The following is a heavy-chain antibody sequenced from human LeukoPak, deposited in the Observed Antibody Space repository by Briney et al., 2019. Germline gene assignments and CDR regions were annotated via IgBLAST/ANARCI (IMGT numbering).Heavy chain of an antibody. CDR2: IYTSGST. D-gene: IGHD5-18*01. CDR1: GGSISSGSYY. V-gene: IGHV4-61*02. J-gene: IGHJ6*03. CDR3: ARGRTWIQLWFPYYYYMDV. Sequence: SETLSLTCTVSGGSISSGSYYWSWIRQPAGKGLEWIGRIYTSGSTNYNPSLKSRVTISVDTSKNQFSLKLSSVTAADTAVYYCARGRTWIQLWFPYYYYMDVWGKGTTVTVSS.